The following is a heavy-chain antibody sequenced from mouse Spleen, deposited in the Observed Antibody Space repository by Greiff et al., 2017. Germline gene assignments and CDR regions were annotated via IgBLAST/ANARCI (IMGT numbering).Heavy chain of an antibody. V-gene: IGHV1-15*01. CDR2: IDPETGGT. CDR1: GYTFTDYE. CDR3: TRDYGNYVDYAMDY. Sequence: QVQLQQSGAELVRPGASVTLSCKASGYTFTDYEMHWVKQTPVHGLEWIGAIDPETGGTAYNQKFKGKAILTADKSSSTAYMELRSLTSEDSAVYYCTRDYGNYVDYAMDYWGQGTSVTVSS. J-gene: IGHJ4*01. D-gene: IGHD2-1*01.